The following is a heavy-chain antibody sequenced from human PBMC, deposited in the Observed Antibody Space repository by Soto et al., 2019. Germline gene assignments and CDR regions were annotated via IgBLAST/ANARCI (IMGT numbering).Heavy chain of an antibody. CDR2: TYYRSKWYY. V-gene: IGHV6-1*01. J-gene: IGHJ6*02. Sequence: SPTLSLTCAITGYSVSSNSAGLSWVRQSPSRGLEWLGRTYYRSKWYYEYAVSVRGRITINPDTSKNQYSLQLNSVTPEDTAVYFCAKGPTIFGAVISFDYYYGMYVWGQGTPVTVSS. D-gene: IGHD3-3*01. CDR1: GYSVSSNSAG. CDR3: AKGPTIFGAVISFDYYYGMYV.